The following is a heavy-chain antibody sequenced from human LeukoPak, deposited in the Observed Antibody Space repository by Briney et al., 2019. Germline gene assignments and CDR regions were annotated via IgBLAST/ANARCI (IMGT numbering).Heavy chain of an antibody. CDR3: ASPRSEYCSSTSCAPGAFDI. J-gene: IGHJ3*02. CDR1: GFTFSSYS. Sequence: GGSLRLSCAASGFTFSSYSMNWVRQAPGKGLEWVSYIGSSSSIIHYTDSVKGRFTISRDNAKNSLYLQMNSLRAEDTAVYYCASPRSEYCSSTSCAPGAFDIWGQGTMVTVSS. D-gene: IGHD2-2*01. V-gene: IGHV3-48*01. CDR2: IGSSSSII.